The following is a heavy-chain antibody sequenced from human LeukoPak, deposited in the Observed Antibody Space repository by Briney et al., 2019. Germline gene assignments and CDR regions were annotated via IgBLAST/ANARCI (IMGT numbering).Heavy chain of an antibody. D-gene: IGHD2-2*01. J-gene: IGHJ6*02. CDR3: ARATSLVVPAADHYYYGLAV. CDR1: GYTFTDYY. V-gene: IGHV1-2*02. CDR2: INPNSGGT. Sequence: ASVKVSCKASGYTFTDYYMHWVRHAPGQGLEWMGWINPNSGGTNYAQKFQGRVTMTRDTSISTAYMELSRLRSDDTAVYYCARATSLVVPAADHYYYGLAVWGQGTTVTVSS.